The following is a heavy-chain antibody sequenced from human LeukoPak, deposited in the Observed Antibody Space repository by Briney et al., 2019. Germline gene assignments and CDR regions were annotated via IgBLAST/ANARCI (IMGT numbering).Heavy chain of an antibody. CDR2: IYYSGST. D-gene: IGHD3-9*01. Sequence: SETLSLTCTVSGGSISSYYWSWIPQPPGKGLEWIGYIYYSGSTNYNPSLKSRVTISVDTSKNQFSLKLSSVTAADTAVYYCARRGVLTGYYPGWFDPWGQGTLVTVSS. J-gene: IGHJ5*02. V-gene: IGHV4-59*12. CDR3: ARRGVLTGYYPGWFDP. CDR1: GGSISSYY.